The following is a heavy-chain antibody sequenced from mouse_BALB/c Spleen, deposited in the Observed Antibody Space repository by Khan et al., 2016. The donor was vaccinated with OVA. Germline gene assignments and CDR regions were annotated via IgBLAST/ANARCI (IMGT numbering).Heavy chain of an antibody. J-gene: IGHJ2*01. V-gene: IGHV5-17*02. D-gene: IGHD1-1*01. CDR1: GFTFSSYG. CDR2: ISGDSSTI. CDR3: ATSYSYGYYFDY. Sequence: EVQGVESGGGLVQPGGSRKLSCAASGFTFSSYGMHWVRQAPEKGLEWVAYISGDSSTIYYTDTVKGRFNISRDNPKNTPSLQMTSLMSYDTAMYYCATSYSYGYYFDYWGPGTTLTVSS.